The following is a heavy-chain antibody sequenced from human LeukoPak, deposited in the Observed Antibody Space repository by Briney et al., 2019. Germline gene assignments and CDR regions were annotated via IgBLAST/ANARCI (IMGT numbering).Heavy chain of an antibody. V-gene: IGHV3-30-3*01. CDR2: ISYDGSNK. Sequence: GRSLRLSCAASGFTFSSYAMHWVRQAPGKGLEWVAVISYDGSNKYYADSVKGRFTISRDNSKNTLYLQMNSLRAEDTAVYYCARYPRSHAFDIWGQGTMVTVSS. CDR1: GFTFSSYA. J-gene: IGHJ3*02. CDR3: ARYPRSHAFDI.